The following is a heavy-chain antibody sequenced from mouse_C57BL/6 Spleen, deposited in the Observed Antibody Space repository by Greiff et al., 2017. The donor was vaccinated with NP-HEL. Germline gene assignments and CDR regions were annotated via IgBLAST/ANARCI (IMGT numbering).Heavy chain of an antibody. J-gene: IGHJ3*01. CDR3: ARSLITTVVASPTWFAY. V-gene: IGHV1-19*01. Sequence: EVQLQQSGPVLVKPGASVKMSCKASGYTFTDYYMNWVKQSHGKSLEWIGVINPYNGGTSYNQKFKGKATLTVDKSSSTAYMELNSLTSEDSAVYYCARSLITTVVASPTWFAYWGQRTLVTVSA. CDR2: INPYNGGT. D-gene: IGHD1-1*01. CDR1: GYTFTDYY.